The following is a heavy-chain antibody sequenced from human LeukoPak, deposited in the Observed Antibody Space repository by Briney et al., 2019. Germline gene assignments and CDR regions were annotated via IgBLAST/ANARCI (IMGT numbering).Heavy chain of an antibody. CDR2: VSGSGGST. D-gene: IGHD2-15*01. J-gene: IGHJ6*02. CDR3: AKEFYFATAV. CDR1: GFTFSSYA. Sequence: PGGSLRLSCAASGFTFSSYAMSWVRQAPGKGLEWVSAVSGSGGSTYYADSVKGRFTISRDNSQNTLYLQMNSLRAEDAAVYYCAKEFYFATAVWGQGTTVTVSS. V-gene: IGHV3-23*01.